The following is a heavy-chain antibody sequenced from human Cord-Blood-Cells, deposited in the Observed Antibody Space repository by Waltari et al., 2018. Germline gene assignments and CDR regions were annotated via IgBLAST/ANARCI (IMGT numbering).Heavy chain of an antibody. D-gene: IGHD3-10*01. V-gene: IGHV4-39*07. J-gene: IGHJ3*02. CDR1: GGSISSSSYY. CDR3: ARRGGSYYAFDS. Sequence: QLQLQESGPGLVKPSETLSLTCTVSGGSISSSSYYWGWIRQPPRKGLEWIGSIYYSGSTYYNPALKCRGTISVATSKNQFSLKLGSVTAADTAVYYCARRGGSYYAFDSWGQGTMVTVSS. CDR2: IYYSGST.